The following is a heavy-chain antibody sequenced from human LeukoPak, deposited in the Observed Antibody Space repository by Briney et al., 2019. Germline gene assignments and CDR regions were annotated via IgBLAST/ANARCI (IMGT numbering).Heavy chain of an antibody. CDR2: INPNSGGT. V-gene: IGHV1-2*02. D-gene: IGHD6-13*01. Sequence: ASVKVSCKASGYTFTGYYMHWVRQAPGQGLEWMGWINPNSGGTNYAQKFQGRVTMTRDTSISTAYMELSRLRSEDTAVYYCARERGYSSSWYGIGYFDYWGQGTLVTVSS. CDR3: ARERGYSSSWYGIGYFDY. CDR1: GYTFTGYY. J-gene: IGHJ4*02.